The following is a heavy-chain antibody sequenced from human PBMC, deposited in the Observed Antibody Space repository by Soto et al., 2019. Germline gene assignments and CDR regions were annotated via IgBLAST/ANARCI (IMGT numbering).Heavy chain of an antibody. CDR3: ARDRARPAVAASPFYYYGMDV. Sequence: PSETLSLTCTVSGGSISSGGYYWSWIRQHPGKGLEWIGYIYYSGSTYYNPSLKSRVTISVDTSKNQFSLKLSSVTAADTAVYYCARDRARPAVAASPFYYYGMDVWGQGTTVTVSS. CDR1: GGSISSGGYY. J-gene: IGHJ6*02. V-gene: IGHV4-31*03. CDR2: IYYSGST. D-gene: IGHD6-19*01.